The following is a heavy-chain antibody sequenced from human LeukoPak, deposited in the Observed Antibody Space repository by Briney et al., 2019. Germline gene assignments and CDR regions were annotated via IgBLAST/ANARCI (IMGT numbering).Heavy chain of an antibody. CDR3: AKMGYCSSTSCYAYFDC. CDR1: GFTFSSYA. CDR2: ISGSGGST. D-gene: IGHD2-2*01. J-gene: IGHJ4*02. V-gene: IGHV3-23*01. Sequence: GGSLRLSCAASGFTFSSYAMSWVRQAPGKGLEWVSAISGSGGSTDYADSVKGRFTISRDNSKNTLYLQMNSLRAEDTAVYYCAKMGYCSSTSCYAYFDCWGQGTLVTVSS.